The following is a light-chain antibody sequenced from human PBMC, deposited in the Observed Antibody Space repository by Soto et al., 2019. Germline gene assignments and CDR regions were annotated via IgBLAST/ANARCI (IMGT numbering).Light chain of an antibody. Sequence: VLTQPASVSGSPGQPITISCTGTSSDGGGYNYVSWYQQHPGKAPKLMIYEVSNRPSGVSNRFSGSKSGNTASLTISGLQAEDEADYYCSSYTSSSTLGLVFGGGTKVTVL. CDR1: SSDGGGYNY. V-gene: IGLV2-14*01. CDR3: SSYTSSSTLGLV. CDR2: EVS. J-gene: IGLJ2*01.